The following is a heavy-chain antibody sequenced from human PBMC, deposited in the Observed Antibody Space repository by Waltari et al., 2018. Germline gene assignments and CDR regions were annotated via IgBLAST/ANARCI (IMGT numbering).Heavy chain of an antibody. D-gene: IGHD3-10*01. CDR1: GFTFENFA. J-gene: IGHJ4*02. CDR3: AKAPSYGSGSFDH. Sequence: EVQLVESGGGLVQPGGSLRLSCEASGFTFENFAMSWVRQAPGKGLEGVSGTTGSGDNTYYADSVQGRFTLSRDKSLNSLSLEMNSLRPDDTAIYYCAKAPSYGSGSFDHWGLGTLVTVSS. V-gene: IGHV3-23*04. CDR2: TTGSGDNT.